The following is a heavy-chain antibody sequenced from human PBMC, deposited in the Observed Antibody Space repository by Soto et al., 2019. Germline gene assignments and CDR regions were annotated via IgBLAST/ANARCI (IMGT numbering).Heavy chain of an antibody. J-gene: IGHJ6*02. CDR3: ARVAITLVRGVSFYYYYGMDV. CDR2: ISAYNGNT. CDR1: GYTFTSYG. Sequence: QVQLVQSGAEVKKPGASVKVSCKASGYTFTSYGISWVRQAPGQGLEWMGWISAYNGNTNYAQKLQGRVTMTTDTSTSTAYMEVRSLRSDDTAVYYCARVAITLVRGVSFYYYYGMDVWGQGTTVTVSS. D-gene: IGHD3-10*01. V-gene: IGHV1-18*01.